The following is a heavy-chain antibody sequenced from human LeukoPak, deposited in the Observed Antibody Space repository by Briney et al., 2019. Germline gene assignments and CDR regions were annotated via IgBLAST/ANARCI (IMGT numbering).Heavy chain of an antibody. Sequence: SETLSLTCSVSGGSISSSHYYWNWIRQPAGKGLEWIGRLYTSGGTNYNPSLETRVTMSLDTSKNQFSLKLRSVTAADTAVYYCARDGGIVVGGVPAVFDIWGQGAMVTVSS. CDR3: ARDGGIVVGGVPAVFDI. CDR2: LYTSGGT. J-gene: IGHJ3*02. CDR1: GGSISSSHYY. V-gene: IGHV4-61*02. D-gene: IGHD2-2*01.